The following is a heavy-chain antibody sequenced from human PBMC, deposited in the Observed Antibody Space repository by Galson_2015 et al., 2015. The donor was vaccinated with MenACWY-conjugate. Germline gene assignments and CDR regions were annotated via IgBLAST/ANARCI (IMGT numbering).Heavy chain of an antibody. V-gene: IGHV4-31*03. J-gene: IGHJ6*03. Sequence: TLSLTCSVSGASLSSGGYYWSWIRQHPGKGLEWIGHIHYSGRNYCNPSLQSRISMSVDTSKNQFSLTLTSVTAADTAVYYCARDGQCVGDCLSTDRAYYHYMDVMGRGTTVTVYS. CDR1: GASLSSGGYY. CDR2: IHYSGRN. CDR3: ARDGQCVGDCLSTDRAYYHYMDV. D-gene: IGHD2-21*01.